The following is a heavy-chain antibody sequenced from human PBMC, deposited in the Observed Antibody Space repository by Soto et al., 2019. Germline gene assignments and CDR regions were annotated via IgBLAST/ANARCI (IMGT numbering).Heavy chain of an antibody. CDR3: ARDLSGYSFGYGY. CDR2: ISSRGTTI. CDR1: GFTLNDYY. Sequence: GGSLRLSCAASGFTLNDYYMSWVRQAPGKGLEWVSYISSRGTTIYYADSVKGRFTISRDNAKNSLYLQLNSLIDEDTAVYYCARDLSGYSFGYGYWGQGTMVTVSS. D-gene: IGHD5-18*01. V-gene: IGHV3-11*04. J-gene: IGHJ4*02.